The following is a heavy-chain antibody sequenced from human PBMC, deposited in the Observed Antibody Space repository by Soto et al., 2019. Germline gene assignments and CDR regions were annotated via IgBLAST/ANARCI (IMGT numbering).Heavy chain of an antibody. CDR2: ISSSSSYT. CDR1: GFTFSDYY. Sequence: QVQLVESGGGLVKPGGSLRLSCAASGFTFSDYYMSWIRQAPGKGLEWVSYISSSSSYTNYADSVKGRFTISRDNAKNSLYLQMNSLRAEDTAVYYCARDEYYDSSGPRGTAFDIWGQGTMVTVSS. V-gene: IGHV3-11*06. D-gene: IGHD3-22*01. J-gene: IGHJ3*02. CDR3: ARDEYYDSSGPRGTAFDI.